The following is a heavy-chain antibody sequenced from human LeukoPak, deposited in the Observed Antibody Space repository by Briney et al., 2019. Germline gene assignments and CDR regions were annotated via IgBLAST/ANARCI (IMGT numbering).Heavy chain of an antibody. V-gene: IGHV3-23*01. CDR1: GFTFSNYG. Sequence: GGPLRLSCAASGFTFSNYGMNWVRQAPGKGLEWVSIITSGVGITYYADSVKGRFTISRDNSKNTLYLQMNSLRADDTAVYYCAKGDYYDFDYWGQGTLVTVSS. CDR2: ITSGVGIT. CDR3: AKGDYYDFDY. D-gene: IGHD3-10*01. J-gene: IGHJ4*02.